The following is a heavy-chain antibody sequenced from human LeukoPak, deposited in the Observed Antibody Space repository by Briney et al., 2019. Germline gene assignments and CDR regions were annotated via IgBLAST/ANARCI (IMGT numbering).Heavy chain of an antibody. CDR3: ARCGDSGEERTYTY. CDR2: ISAYNGNT. D-gene: IGHD7-27*01. Sequence: ASVNVSCKASGYSFTSNGISWVRQAAGQGLERMGWISAYNGNTNYAQKLQGRVTMTTDTSTSTAYMELRSLRSDDTAVYYCARCGDSGEERTYTYWGQGTPVTVSS. V-gene: IGHV1-18*01. CDR1: GYSFTSNG. J-gene: IGHJ4*02.